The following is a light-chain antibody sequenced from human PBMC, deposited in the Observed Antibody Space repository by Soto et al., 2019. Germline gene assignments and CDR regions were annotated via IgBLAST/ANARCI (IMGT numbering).Light chain of an antibody. CDR3: SSHTTSSTRV. CDR2: DVS. V-gene: IGLV2-14*03. CDR1: SGDVGGYNY. Sequence: QSALTQPASVSGSPGQSTAISCTGTSGDVGGYNYVSWYQQHPGKAPKLMIYDVSNRPSGVSDRFSGSKSGNTASLTISGLQAEDEADYYCSSHTTSSTRVFGTGTKVTVL. J-gene: IGLJ1*01.